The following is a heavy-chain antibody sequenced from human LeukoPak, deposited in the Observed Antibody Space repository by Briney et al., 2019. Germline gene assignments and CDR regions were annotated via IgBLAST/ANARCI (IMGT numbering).Heavy chain of an antibody. CDR3: ARVRGGNFDF. CDR1: GFTFSSNW. D-gene: IGHD3-10*01. CDR2: INQDGSQK. Sequence: GGSLRLSCAASGFTFSSNWMSWVRQAPGKGLEWVANINQDGSQKNYVDSAKGRFTISRDNAKNSLFVQMNSLRAEATAVYYCARVRGGNFDFWGQGTLVTVSS. V-gene: IGHV3-7*05. J-gene: IGHJ4*02.